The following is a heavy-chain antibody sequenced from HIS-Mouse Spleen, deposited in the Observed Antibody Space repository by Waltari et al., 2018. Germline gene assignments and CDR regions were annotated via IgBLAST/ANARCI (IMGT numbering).Heavy chain of an antibody. Sequence: EVQLVESGGGLIQPGGSLRLSCAASGFTVSSNSMTWGRQAPGKGLEWVSVIYSGGSTYYADSVKGRFTISRDNSKNTLYLQMNSLRAEDTAVYYCARGGLAAAGWYFDLWGRGTLVTVSS. CDR2: IYSGGST. CDR3: ARGGLAAAGWYFDL. D-gene: IGHD6-13*01. CDR1: GFTVSSNS. J-gene: IGHJ2*01. V-gene: IGHV3-53*01.